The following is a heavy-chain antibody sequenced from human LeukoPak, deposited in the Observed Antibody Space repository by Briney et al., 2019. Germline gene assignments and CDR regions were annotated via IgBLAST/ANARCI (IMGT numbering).Heavy chain of an antibody. D-gene: IGHD3-22*01. V-gene: IGHV3-48*03. CDR2: ISSSGSTI. J-gene: IGHJ4*02. CDR1: GFTFSSYE. Sequence: GGSLRLSCAASGFTFSSYEMNWVRQAPGKGLEWVSYISSSGSTIYYADSVKGRFTISRDNSKNTLYLQMNSLRAEDTAVYYCARGYDSSGYYYERLFDYWGQGTLVTVSS. CDR3: ARGYDSSGYYYERLFDY.